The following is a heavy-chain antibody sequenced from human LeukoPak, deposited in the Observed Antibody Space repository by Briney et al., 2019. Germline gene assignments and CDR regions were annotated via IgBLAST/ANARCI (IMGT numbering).Heavy chain of an antibody. CDR3: ARDLHGYCNGGSCYSGGWFDP. D-gene: IGHD2-15*01. V-gene: IGHV4-34*01. Sequence: PSETLSLTCAVYGDSFSGYYRGWIRQPPGKGLEWIGEINHSGTINYNPSLKSRVTISVDTSKNQFSLKLSSVTAADTAVYYCARDLHGYCNGGSCYSGGWFDPWGQGTLVTVSS. CDR1: GDSFSGYY. J-gene: IGHJ5*02. CDR2: INHSGTI.